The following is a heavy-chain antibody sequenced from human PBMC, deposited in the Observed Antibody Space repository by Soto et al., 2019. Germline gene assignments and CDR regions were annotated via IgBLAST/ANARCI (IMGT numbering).Heavy chain of an antibody. J-gene: IGHJ3*02. CDR1: GGSISSSSYY. CDR2: IYYSGST. V-gene: IGHV4-39*01. Sequence: QLQLQESGPGLVKPSETLSLTCTVSGGSISSSSYYWGWIRQPPGKGLEWIGSIYYSGSTYYNPSLKGRVTISVDTSKNQFSLKLSSVTAADTAVYYCARSAHYYDSSGYYSDAFDIWGQGTMVTVSS. CDR3: ARSAHYYDSSGYYSDAFDI. D-gene: IGHD3-22*01.